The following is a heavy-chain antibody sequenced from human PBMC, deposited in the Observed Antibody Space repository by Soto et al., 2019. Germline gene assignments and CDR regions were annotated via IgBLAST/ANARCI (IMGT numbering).Heavy chain of an antibody. CDR1: GFSLRNTGMG. CDR3: ARASGPYGGGWSDFDS. CDR2: IFSNDQK. V-gene: IGHV2-26*01. Sequence: QVTLKESGPVLVKPTEALTLTCTVSGFSLRNTGMGVGWIRQPPGKAPEWLAHIFSNDQKSYSASLKSRVTISKDTARSQVLLSLTNKDPVATATYYCARASGPYGGGWSDFDSWGQGTLVTVSS. D-gene: IGHD6-19*01. J-gene: IGHJ4*02.